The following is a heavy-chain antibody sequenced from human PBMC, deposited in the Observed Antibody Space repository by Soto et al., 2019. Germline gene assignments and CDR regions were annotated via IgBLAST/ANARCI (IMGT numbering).Heavy chain of an antibody. J-gene: IGHJ3*02. Sequence: QVQLVESGGGVVQPGRSLRLSCAASGFTFSSYAMHWVRQAPGKGLEWVAVISYDGSNKYYADSVKGRFTISRDSSKNTLYLQMNSLRAEDTAVYYCARDFSSGWYAAYAFDIWGQGTMVTVSS. CDR3: ARDFSSGWYAAYAFDI. CDR1: GFTFSSYA. CDR2: ISYDGSNK. D-gene: IGHD6-19*01. V-gene: IGHV3-30-3*01.